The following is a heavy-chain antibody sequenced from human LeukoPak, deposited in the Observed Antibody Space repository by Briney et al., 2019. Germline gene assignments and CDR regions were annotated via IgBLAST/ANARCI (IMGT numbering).Heavy chain of an antibody. V-gene: IGHV4-34*01. Sequence: LETLCLTRAVYGGSFSGDYRSWIRQPPGKGLEWVGEINHSGSTNYNPSLKRRVTISVDPSKNQFSLKLSSVTAADTAVYYCARGWLQLWSRFDYWGQGTLVTVSS. J-gene: IGHJ4*02. D-gene: IGHD5-18*01. CDR3: ARGWLQLWSRFDY. CDR1: GGSFSGDY. CDR2: INHSGST.